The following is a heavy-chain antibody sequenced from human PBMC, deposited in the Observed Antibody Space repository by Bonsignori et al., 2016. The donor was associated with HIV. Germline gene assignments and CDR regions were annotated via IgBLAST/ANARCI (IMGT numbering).Heavy chain of an antibody. Sequence: WIRQPPGKGLEWIGSIYHSGNTYYNPSLKSRVTISVDTSKNQFSLKLNSVTAADTAVYYCARQMGYSNYELGHWFDPWGQGTLVTVSS. CDR2: IYHSGNT. CDR3: ARQMGYSNYELGHWFDP. V-gene: IGHV4-38-2*01. J-gene: IGHJ5*02. D-gene: IGHD4-11*01.